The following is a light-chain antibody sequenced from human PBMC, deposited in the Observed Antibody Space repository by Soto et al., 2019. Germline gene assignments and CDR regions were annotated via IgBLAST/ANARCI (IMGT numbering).Light chain of an antibody. V-gene: IGKV1-39*01. J-gene: IGKJ5*01. CDR1: QSISSY. Sequence: DIQMTQSPSSLSASVGDRVTITCRASQSISSYLNWYQQKPGKAPKLLIYAASSLQSGVPSRFSGSGSGTDFTLTISSLQPEDVATYYCQQSYSTPPFGQGTRLEIK. CDR3: QQSYSTPP. CDR2: AAS.